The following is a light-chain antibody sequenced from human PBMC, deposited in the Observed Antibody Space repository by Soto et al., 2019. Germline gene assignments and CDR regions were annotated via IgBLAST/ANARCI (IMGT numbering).Light chain of an antibody. V-gene: IGLV2-14*01. CDR2: DVS. Sequence: QSALTQSASVSGSPGQSITISCTGTSSDVGGYNYVSWYQQHPGKAPKLMIYDVSNRPSGVSNRFSGSKSGNTASLTISGLQAEDEADYYCSSYTSSSTYAFGTGTKVTVL. CDR1: SSDVGGYNY. CDR3: SSYTSSSTYA. J-gene: IGLJ1*01.